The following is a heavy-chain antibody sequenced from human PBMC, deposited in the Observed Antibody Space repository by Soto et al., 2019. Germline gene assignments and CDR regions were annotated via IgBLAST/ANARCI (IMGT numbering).Heavy chain of an antibody. J-gene: IGHJ4*02. CDR3: AREYRHNGTYYGSD. CDR2: INPANGDT. D-gene: IGHD1-26*01. V-gene: IGHV1-3*01. Sequence: QVQLVQSGAEVKKPRASVKVSCKASGYTFTHFVIQWVRQAPGQRLEWLGWINPANGDTQYSQTLQGRVTITSDTPASTVYMELSSLSSGDTAVYYCAREYRHNGTYYGSDWGQGTLVTVSS. CDR1: GYTFTHFV.